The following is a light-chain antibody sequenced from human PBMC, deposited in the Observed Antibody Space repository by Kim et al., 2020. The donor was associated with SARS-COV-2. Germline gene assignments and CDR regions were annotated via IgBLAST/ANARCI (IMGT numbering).Light chain of an antibody. J-gene: IGLJ3*02. CDR1: SSNIGSNY. V-gene: IGLV1-47*01. Sequence: QSVLTQPPSASGTPGQRVTISCSGSSSNIGSNYVYWYQHLPGTAPKLLIHRNNERPSGVPDRFSGSKSGTSASLAISGLRSEDETDYYCAAWDDSLSAWVFGGGTKLTVL. CDR3: AAWDDSLSAWV. CDR2: RNN.